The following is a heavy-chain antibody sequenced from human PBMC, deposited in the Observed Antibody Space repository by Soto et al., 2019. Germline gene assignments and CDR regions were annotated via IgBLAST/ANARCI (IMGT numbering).Heavy chain of an antibody. V-gene: IGHV3-48*01. CDR2: ISSGSSTI. J-gene: IGHJ4*02. Sequence: GGSLRLSCAASGFTFSSYSMNWVRQAPGKGLEWVSYISSGSSTIYYADSLKGRFTISRDNAKNSLYLQMNSLRAEDTAVYSCARLGYCSGGGCPIEYWGQGTLVTVSS. CDR3: ARLGYCSGGGCPIEY. CDR1: GFTFSSYS. D-gene: IGHD2-15*01.